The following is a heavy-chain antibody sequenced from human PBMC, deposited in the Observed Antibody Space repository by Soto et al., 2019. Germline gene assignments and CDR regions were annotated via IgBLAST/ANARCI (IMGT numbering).Heavy chain of an antibody. V-gene: IGHV3-23*01. Sequence: GGSLRLSCTASEFTFSNYAMSWVRQAPGKGLEWVSGTSGSGDSAYYADSVKGRFTISRDNSKNTLYLQMNSLRVEDTAVYYCAKQGRVHVWSGLDYWGPGTLVTVSS. D-gene: IGHD3-10*02. CDR1: EFTFSNYA. CDR3: AKQGRVHVWSGLDY. J-gene: IGHJ4*02. CDR2: TSGSGDSA.